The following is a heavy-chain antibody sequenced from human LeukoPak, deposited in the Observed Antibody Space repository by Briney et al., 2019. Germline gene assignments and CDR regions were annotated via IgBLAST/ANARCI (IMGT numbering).Heavy chain of an antibody. CDR3: ARRPDEVDV. V-gene: IGHV3-48*03. D-gene: IGHD1-14*01. CDR2: ISSSGSSI. Sequence: TGGSLRLSCAASGFTFSSYEMNWVRQAPGKGLEWVSYISSSGSSIYYAYSVKGRFTISRDNAKNSLYLKMNSLRAEDTAVYYCARRPDEVDVWGKGTTVTISS. CDR1: GFTFSSYE. J-gene: IGHJ6*04.